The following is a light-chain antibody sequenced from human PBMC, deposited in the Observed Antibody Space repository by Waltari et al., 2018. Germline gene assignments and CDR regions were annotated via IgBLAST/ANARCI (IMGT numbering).Light chain of an antibody. CDR3: VAWDDSLNGPV. CDR2: YND. J-gene: IGLJ3*02. V-gene: IGLV1-36*01. Sequence: QSVLTQPPSVSEAPRQRVTISCSESSSNIGRNAVNWYQQLPGKAPKPLIYYNDLLPSGVSDRFSGSKSGTSGSLAISGLQSEDEANYYCVAWDDSLNGPVFGGGTRVTVL. CDR1: SSNIGRNA.